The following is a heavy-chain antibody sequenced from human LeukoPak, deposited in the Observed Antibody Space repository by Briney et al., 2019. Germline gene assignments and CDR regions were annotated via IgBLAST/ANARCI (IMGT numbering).Heavy chain of an antibody. Sequence: SETLSLTCAVYGGSFSGYYWSWLRQPPGKGLEWIGEINHSGSTNYNPSLKSRVTISVDTSKNQFSLKLSSVTAADTAVYYCARVTAVAGNAEYFQHWGQGTLVAVSS. CDR3: ARVTAVAGNAEYFQH. CDR1: GGSFSGYY. D-gene: IGHD6-19*01. J-gene: IGHJ1*01. CDR2: INHSGST. V-gene: IGHV4-34*01.